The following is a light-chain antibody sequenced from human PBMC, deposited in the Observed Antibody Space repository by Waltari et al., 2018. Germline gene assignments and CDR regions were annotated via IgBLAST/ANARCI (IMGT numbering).Light chain of an antibody. V-gene: IGKV4-1*01. J-gene: IGKJ5*01. CDR2: WAS. CDR1: QTPLYSSNTKNY. Sequence: DIVMTQSPDSLAVSLGERATINCKSSQTPLYSSNTKNYLAWYQQKPGQPPKLLMYWASDRESGVPDRFSGSGSGTDFTLTSSSLQAEDVAVYYCQQYYSTPPTFGQGTRLEIK. CDR3: QQYYSTPPT.